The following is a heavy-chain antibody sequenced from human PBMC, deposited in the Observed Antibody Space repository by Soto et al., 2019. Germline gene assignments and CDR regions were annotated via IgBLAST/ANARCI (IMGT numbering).Heavy chain of an antibody. D-gene: IGHD2-2*01. V-gene: IGHV1-69*13. CDR1: GGTFSSYA. CDR2: IIPIFGTA. CDR3: ARVPLLVPAAYYYYYGMDV. J-gene: IGHJ6*02. Sequence: SVKVSCKASGGTFSSYAISWVRQAPGQGLEWMGGIIPIFGTANYAQKYQGRVTITADESTSTAYMELSSLRSEDTAVYYCARVPLLVPAAYYYYYGMDVWGQGTTVTVSS.